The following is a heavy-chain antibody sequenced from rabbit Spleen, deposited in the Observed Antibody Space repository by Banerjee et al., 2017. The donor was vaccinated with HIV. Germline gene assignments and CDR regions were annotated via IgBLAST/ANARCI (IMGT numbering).Heavy chain of an antibody. D-gene: IGHD2-1*01. CDR3: ARGSAAMTMVITGYYLSL. V-gene: IGHV1S45*01. CDR2: IYGGDGSST. J-gene: IGHJ4*01. CDR1: GFSFSSSYY. Sequence: QEQLVESGGDLVQPEGSLTLTCTASGFSFSSSYYMCWVRQAPGKGLEWIGCIYGGDGSSTAYANWAKGRFTISKTSSTTVPLQMTSLTAADTATYFCARGSAAMTMVITGYYLSLWGPGTLVTVS.